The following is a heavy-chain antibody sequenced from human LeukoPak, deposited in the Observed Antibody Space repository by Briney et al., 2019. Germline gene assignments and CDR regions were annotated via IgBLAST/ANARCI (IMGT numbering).Heavy chain of an antibody. CDR3: AKEAMIVVVITGDYFDY. J-gene: IGHJ4*02. D-gene: IGHD3-22*01. CDR1: GFTFSSYA. V-gene: IGHV3-23*01. Sequence: GGSLKLSGEASGFTFSSYAMGGVPQPQGRGLDWVSLIRGSGGSTYYADSVKGRFTISRDNSKNTLYLQMNSLRAEDTAVYYCAKEAMIVVVITGDYFDYWGQGTLVTVSS. CDR2: IRGSGGST.